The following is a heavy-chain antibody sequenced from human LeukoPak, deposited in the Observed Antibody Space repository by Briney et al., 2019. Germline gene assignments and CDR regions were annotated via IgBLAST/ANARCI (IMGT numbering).Heavy chain of an antibody. CDR3: ARVLSERGHSGYWSLEH. CDR2: INPNSGGT. Sequence: GASVKVSCKASGYTFTGYYMHWVRQAPGQGLEWMGWINPNSGGTNYAQKFQGRVTMTRDTSISTAYMELSRLRSDDTAVYYCARVLSERGHSGYWSLEHWGQGTLVTVSS. V-gene: IGHV1-2*02. CDR1: GYTFTGYY. D-gene: IGHD5-12*01. J-gene: IGHJ1*01.